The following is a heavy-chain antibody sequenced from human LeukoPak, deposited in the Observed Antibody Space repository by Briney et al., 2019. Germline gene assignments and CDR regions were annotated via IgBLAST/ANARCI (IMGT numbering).Heavy chain of an antibody. CDR1: GDSVTTTNFY. J-gene: IGHJ6*03. Sequence: SETLSLTCTVSGDSVTTTNFYWGWIRQAPGKGLEWIGSLYYGVNTYYKPSLKSRVTISVDTSLNQFSLILTSVTAADTGVYYCARLRVQQLASSYYMDVWGKGTTVTVSS. V-gene: IGHV4-39*01. CDR3: ARLRVQQLASSYYMDV. CDR2: LYYGVNT. D-gene: IGHD6-13*01.